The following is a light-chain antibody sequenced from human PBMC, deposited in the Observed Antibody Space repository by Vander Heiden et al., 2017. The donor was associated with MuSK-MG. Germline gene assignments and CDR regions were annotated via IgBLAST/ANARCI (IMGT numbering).Light chain of an antibody. J-gene: IGLJ3*02. Sequence: TVVTQEPSLTVSPGGTVTVTCASSTGAVTSGYYPNWFQQKPGQVPRALIYSKSNKHSWTPARFSGSLLGGKAALTLSGVQPEDEAEYYCLRDYGGGQMCGGGTKRTVL. CDR3: LRDYGGGQM. CDR2: SKS. CDR1: TGAVTSGYY. V-gene: IGLV7-43*01.